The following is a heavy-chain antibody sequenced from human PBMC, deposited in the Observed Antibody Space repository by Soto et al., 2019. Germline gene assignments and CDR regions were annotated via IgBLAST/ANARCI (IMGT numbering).Heavy chain of an antibody. V-gene: IGHV3-21*01. Sequence: GGSLRLSCAASGFTFSSYSMNWVRQAPGKGLEWVSSISSSSSYIYYADSVKGRFTIPRDNAKNSLYLQMSSLRAEDTAVYYCARGPEDLVRGVYYYYGMDVWGQGTTVTV. CDR3: ARGPEDLVRGVYYYYGMDV. J-gene: IGHJ6*02. D-gene: IGHD3-10*01. CDR1: GFTFSSYS. CDR2: ISSSSSYI.